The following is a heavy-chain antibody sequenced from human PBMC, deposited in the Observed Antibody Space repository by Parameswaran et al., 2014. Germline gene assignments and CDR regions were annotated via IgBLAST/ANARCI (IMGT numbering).Heavy chain of an antibody. Sequence: RWIRQPQEGLEWIGEINHSGSTNYNPSLKSRVTISVDTSKNQFSLKLSSVTAADTAVYYCARSAQPPSNQMGDRKRSYCSSTSCYAIDYWGQGTLVTVSS. J-gene: IGHJ4*02. CDR2: INHSGST. D-gene: IGHD2-2*01. V-gene: IGHV4-34*01. CDR3: ARSAQPPSNQMGDRKRSYCSSTSCYAIDY.